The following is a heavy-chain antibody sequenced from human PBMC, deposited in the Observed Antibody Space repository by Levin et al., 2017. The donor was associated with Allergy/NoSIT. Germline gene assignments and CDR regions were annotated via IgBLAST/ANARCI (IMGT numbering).Heavy chain of an antibody. Sequence: SETLSLTCTVSGGSISGYYWSWIRQPPGKGLEWIGYIYYSGSTKYNPSLKSRVTISVDTSKNQFSLKLSSVTAADTAVYYYARDRTITTTGETYYYGMDVWGQGTTVTVSS. CDR1: GGSISGYY. J-gene: IGHJ6*02. V-gene: IGHV4-59*01. D-gene: IGHD7-27*01. CDR2: IYYSGST. CDR3: ARDRTITTTGETYYYGMDV.